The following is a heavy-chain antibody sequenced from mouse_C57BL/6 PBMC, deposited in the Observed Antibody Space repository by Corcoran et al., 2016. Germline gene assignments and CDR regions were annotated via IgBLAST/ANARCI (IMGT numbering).Heavy chain of an antibody. CDR1: GYTFTTYG. J-gene: IGHJ4*01. D-gene: IGHD2-1*01. V-gene: IGHV9-3*01. CDR3: ARYYGNYVDYAMDY. CDR2: INTYSGVP. Sequence: QIQLVQSGPELKKPGETVKISCKASGYTFTTYGMRWVKQAPGKGLKWMGWINTYSGVPTYADDFKGRFAFSLETSASTAYLQINNLKNEDTATYFCARYYGNYVDYAMDYWGQGTSVTVSS.